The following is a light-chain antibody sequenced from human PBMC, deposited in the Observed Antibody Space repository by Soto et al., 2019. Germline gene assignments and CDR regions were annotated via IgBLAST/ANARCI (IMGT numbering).Light chain of an antibody. J-gene: IGKJ1*01. CDR2: GAS. V-gene: IGKV3-15*01. Sequence: VMTQSPGTLSVSPGERATLSCRASQSVSSNLAWYQQKPGQAPRLLIYGASTRATGIPARFSGSGSGTEFTLTISSLEPEDFAVYYCQERTGWPPWTFGQGTKVDNK. CDR1: QSVSSN. CDR3: QERTGWPPWT.